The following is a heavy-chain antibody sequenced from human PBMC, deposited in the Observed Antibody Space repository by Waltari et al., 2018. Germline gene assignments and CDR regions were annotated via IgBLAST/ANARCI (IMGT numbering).Heavy chain of an antibody. J-gene: IGHJ3*02. CDR1: GFTFGDYA. Sequence: EVQLVESGGGLVQPGRSLRLSCTASGFTFGDYAMSWFRQAPGKGLEWVGCIRSKAYGGTTEYAASVKGRFTISRDDSKSIAYLQMNSLKTEDTAVYYCTRSYPPWGAFDIWGQGTMVTVSS. V-gene: IGHV3-49*03. CDR3: TRSYPPWGAFDI. CDR2: IRSKAYGGTT. D-gene: IGHD3-16*02.